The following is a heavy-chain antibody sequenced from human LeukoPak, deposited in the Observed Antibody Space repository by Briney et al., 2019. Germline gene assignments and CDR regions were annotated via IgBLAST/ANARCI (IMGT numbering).Heavy chain of an antibody. Sequence: SETLSLTCAVSGGSISSGGYSWSWIRQPPGKGLEGIGYIYHSGSTYYNPSLKSRVTISVDRSKNQFSLKLSSVTAADTAVYYCASSDCGGDCYSSYYFDYWGQGTLVTVSS. CDR3: ASSDCGGDCYSSYYFDY. J-gene: IGHJ4*02. CDR1: GGSISSGGYS. CDR2: IYHSGST. V-gene: IGHV4-30-2*01. D-gene: IGHD2-21*02.